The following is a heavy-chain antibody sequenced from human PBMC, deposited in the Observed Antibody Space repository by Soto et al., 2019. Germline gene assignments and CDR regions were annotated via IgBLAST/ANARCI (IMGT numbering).Heavy chain of an antibody. CDR2: INWNSGSI. CDR1: GFSFDDYA. V-gene: IGHV3-9*01. D-gene: IGHD3-10*01. CDR3: AKDRGSGSYAANYYYYGMDV. J-gene: IGHJ6*02. Sequence: EEKLVESGGGLVQPGRSLRLSCAASGFSFDDYAIHWVRQAPGKGLEWVSGINWNSGSIGYADSVKGRFTISRDNAKTSLYLQMNSLRVEDTALYYCAKDRGSGSYAANYYYYGMDVWGQGTTVTVSS.